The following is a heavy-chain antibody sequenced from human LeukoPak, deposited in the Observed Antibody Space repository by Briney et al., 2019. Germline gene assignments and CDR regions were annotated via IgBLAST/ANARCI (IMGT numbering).Heavy chain of an antibody. J-gene: IGHJ4*02. D-gene: IGHD6-13*01. CDR1: GGSISNYY. V-gene: IGHV4-59*08. CDR3: ARRSSSWYPFDY. Sequence: SETLSLTCTVSGGSISNYYWSWIRQPPGKGLEWIGYIYYSGSSNYNPSLKSRVTISVDTSKNQFSLKLSSVTAADTAVYYCARRSSSWYPFDYWGQGTLVTVSS. CDR2: IYYSGSS.